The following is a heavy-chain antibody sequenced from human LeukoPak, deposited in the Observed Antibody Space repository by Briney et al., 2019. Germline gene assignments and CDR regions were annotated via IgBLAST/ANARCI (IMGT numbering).Heavy chain of an antibody. Sequence: GRSLRLSCAASGFTFSSYSMNWVRQAPGKGLEWVSSISSSSSYIYYADSVKGRFTISRDNAKNSLYLQMNSLRAEDTAVYYCARDFVAGPRGGYWGQGTLVTVSS. CDR3: ARDFVAGPRGGY. V-gene: IGHV3-21*01. D-gene: IGHD6-19*01. CDR1: GFTFSSYS. J-gene: IGHJ4*02. CDR2: ISSSSSYI.